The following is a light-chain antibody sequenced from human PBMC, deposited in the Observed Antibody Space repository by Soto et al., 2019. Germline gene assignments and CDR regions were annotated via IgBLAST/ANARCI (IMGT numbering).Light chain of an antibody. CDR3: QQRSNWPQT. V-gene: IGKV3-11*01. J-gene: IGKJ1*01. CDR1: QSVSSY. Sequence: EIVLTQSPATLSLSPGERATLSCRASQSVSSYLAWYRQTPGQAPRLLIYESSNRATGIGARFSGSGAGTEFTRTISSLEPEDFAVDYCQQRSNWPQTFGQGTKVDIK. CDR2: ESS.